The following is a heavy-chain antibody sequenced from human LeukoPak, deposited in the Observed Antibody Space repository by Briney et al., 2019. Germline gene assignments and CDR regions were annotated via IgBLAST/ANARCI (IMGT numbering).Heavy chain of an antibody. CDR2: MYSSGST. Sequence: SQTLSLTCTVSGVSISSGDYYWSWIRQPPGKGLEWFEYMYSSGSTYYNPSLKSRATISVDTSKNQFSLKLSSVTAADTAVYYCARPYYYDSRIDPWGQGTLVTVSS. CDR3: ARPYYYDSRIDP. J-gene: IGHJ5*02. D-gene: IGHD3-22*01. V-gene: IGHV4-30-4*01. CDR1: GVSISSGDYY.